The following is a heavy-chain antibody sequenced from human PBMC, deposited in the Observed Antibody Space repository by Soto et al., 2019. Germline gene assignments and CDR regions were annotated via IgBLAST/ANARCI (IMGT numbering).Heavy chain of an antibody. D-gene: IGHD4-4*01. V-gene: IGHV1-2*02. CDR3: ARKHSLDYIRWGLDP. Sequence: SVKVSCKASGYPFSDNQIHWLRRAPGQGLEWMGRINPKSDDTNYAQKFQGRVTMTRDTSIDTAYLELTGLTSDDTATYYCARKHSLDYIRWGLDPWGQGTLVTVSS. CDR1: GYPFSDNQ. CDR2: INPKSDDT. J-gene: IGHJ5*02.